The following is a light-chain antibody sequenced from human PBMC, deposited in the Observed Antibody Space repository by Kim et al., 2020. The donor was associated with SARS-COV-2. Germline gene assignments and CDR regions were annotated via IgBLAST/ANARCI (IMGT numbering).Light chain of an antibody. CDR3: LQHNTYPIT. J-gene: IGKJ5*01. CDR2: GAS. Sequence: GSVGDRVTNTCRASQDIRNDLGWYQQNPGRAPKRLIYGASSLQSGVPSRFSGSGSGTEFTLTISSLQPEDFATYFCLQHNTYPITFGQGTRLEIK. V-gene: IGKV1-17*01. CDR1: QDIRND.